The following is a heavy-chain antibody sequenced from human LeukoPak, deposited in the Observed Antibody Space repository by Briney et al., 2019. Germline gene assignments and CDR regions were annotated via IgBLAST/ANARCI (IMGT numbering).Heavy chain of an antibody. Sequence: SETLSLTCTVSGYSISSGYYWGWIRQPPGKGLEWIGSIYHSGSAYYNPSLKSRVTISVDTSKNQFSLKLSSMTAADTAVYYCARDLYCSGGSCTNWFDPWGQGTLVTVSS. CDR1: GYSISSGYY. J-gene: IGHJ5*02. D-gene: IGHD2-15*01. CDR3: ARDLYCSGGSCTNWFDP. V-gene: IGHV4-38-2*02. CDR2: IYHSGSA.